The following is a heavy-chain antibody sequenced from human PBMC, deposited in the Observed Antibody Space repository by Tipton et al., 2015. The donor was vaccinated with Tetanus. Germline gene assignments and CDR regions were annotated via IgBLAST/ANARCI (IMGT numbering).Heavy chain of an antibody. Sequence: PGLVKPSQTLSLTCAVSGGSFTSGDFYWTWIRQSPGKGLEWIGSIYSSGRAHYSPSLNSRVSISVDTSKNQFSLRLTSVTAADTAVYFCARGLPREPFYLDYWGQGKQVTVSS. V-gene: IGHV4-31*11. CDR2: IYSSGRA. CDR3: ARGLPREPFYLDY. J-gene: IGHJ4*02. CDR1: GGSFTSGDFY. D-gene: IGHD1-26*01.